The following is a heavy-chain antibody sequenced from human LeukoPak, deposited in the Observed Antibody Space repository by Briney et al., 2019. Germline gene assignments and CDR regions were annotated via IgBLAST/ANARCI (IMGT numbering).Heavy chain of an antibody. CDR3: ARGGTLTPTLYGMDV. CDR1: EFTVSSSY. V-gene: IGHV3-53*01. CDR2: IYSGGST. Sequence: GGSLRLSCAASEFTVSSSYMSWVRQAPGKGLEWVSVIYSGGSTYYADSVKGRFTISRDNAKNSLYLQMNSLRAEDTALYHCARGGTLTPTLYGMDVWGQGTTVTVSS. J-gene: IGHJ6*02.